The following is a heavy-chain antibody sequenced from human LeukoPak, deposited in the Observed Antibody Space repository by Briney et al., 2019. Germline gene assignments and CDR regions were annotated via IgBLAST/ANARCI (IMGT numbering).Heavy chain of an antibody. J-gene: IGHJ4*02. CDR1: GGSISSSTYY. Sequence: SETLSLTCTVSGGSISSSTYYWGWIRQPPGKGLEWIGSISYTGSTYYNPSLKSRVTISVDTSKNQFSLKLSSVTAADTAVYYCAADYSGNYHVEFDYWGQGTLVTVSS. D-gene: IGHD1-26*01. CDR2: ISYTGST. V-gene: IGHV4-39*07. CDR3: AADYSGNYHVEFDY.